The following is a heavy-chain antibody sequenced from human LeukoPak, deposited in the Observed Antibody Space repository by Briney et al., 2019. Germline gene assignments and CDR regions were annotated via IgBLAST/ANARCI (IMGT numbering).Heavy chain of an antibody. V-gene: IGHV3-30-3*01. Sequence: GGSLRLSCAASGFTFSGYPIHWVRQAPGKGLEWVAVISYDVSNKYYADSVKGRFTISRDNSKNTLYLQMNSLRAEDTAVYYCAREGSSWPYFDYWGQGTLVTVSS. J-gene: IGHJ4*02. CDR1: GFTFSGYP. CDR3: AREGSSWPYFDY. D-gene: IGHD6-13*01. CDR2: ISYDVSNK.